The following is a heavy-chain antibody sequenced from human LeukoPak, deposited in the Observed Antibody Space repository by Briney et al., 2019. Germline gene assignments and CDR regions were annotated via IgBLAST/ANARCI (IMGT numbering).Heavy chain of an antibody. CDR1: GFTFSSYA. D-gene: IGHD3-10*01. CDR3: AKVKYYYGSGSYYDAFDI. CDR2: ISGSGGST. V-gene: IGHV3-23*01. J-gene: IGHJ3*02. Sequence: PGGSLRLSCAASGFTFSSYAMSWVRQAPGKGLEWVSAISGSGGSTYYADSVKGRFTISRDNSKNTLYLQMNSLRAEDTAVYYCAKVKYYYGSGSYYDAFDIWGQGTMVTVSS.